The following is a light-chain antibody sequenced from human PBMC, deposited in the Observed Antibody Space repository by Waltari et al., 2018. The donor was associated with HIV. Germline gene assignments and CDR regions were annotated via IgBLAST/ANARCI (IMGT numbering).Light chain of an antibody. CDR3: TAYKYSTISYV. CDR1: NNDVGDYNH. V-gene: IGLV2-14*03. CDR2: DVT. Sequence: SALTQPASVSGSPGQSITISCIGSNNDVGDYNHVAWYQQHPDKAPKLLIYDVTNRPPGVSNRFSCSKSGNTASLAISGLQAEDEADYFCTAYKYSTISYVFGTGTKVTVL. J-gene: IGLJ1*01.